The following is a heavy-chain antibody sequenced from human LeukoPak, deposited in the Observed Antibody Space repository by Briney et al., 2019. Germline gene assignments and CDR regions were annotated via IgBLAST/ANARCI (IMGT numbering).Heavy chain of an antibody. Sequence: GGSLRLSCAASGFTFSTYAMSWVRQAPRRGLEWVSSIIDSGGATYYADSVKGRFTISRDNSKNTLYLQMNSLRAEDTAVYYCAKDRYNDYEGGWFDPWGQGTLVTVSS. V-gene: IGHV3-23*01. CDR3: AKDRYNDYEGGWFDP. CDR1: GFTFSTYA. D-gene: IGHD5-12*01. CDR2: IIDSGGAT. J-gene: IGHJ5*02.